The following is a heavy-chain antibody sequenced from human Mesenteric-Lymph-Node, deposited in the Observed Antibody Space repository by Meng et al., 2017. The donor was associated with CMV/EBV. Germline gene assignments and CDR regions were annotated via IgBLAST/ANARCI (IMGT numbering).Heavy chain of an antibody. CDR2: IYDSGGNT. V-gene: IGHV1-46*01. J-gene: IGHJ4*02. CDR1: GYTFTNYH. Sequence: ASVKVSCKASGYTFTNYHIHWMRQAPGHGLEYMGVIYDSGGNTYKEQKFQDRLTMTWDTSTTTVHMELSSLRSEDTAVYYCAREPPKGVHLDHWGQGTLVTVSS. CDR3: AREPPKGVHLDH. D-gene: IGHD6-6*01.